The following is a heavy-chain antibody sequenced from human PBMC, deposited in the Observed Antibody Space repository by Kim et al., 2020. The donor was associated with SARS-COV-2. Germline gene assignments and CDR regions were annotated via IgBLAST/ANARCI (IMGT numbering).Heavy chain of an antibody. CDR3: AKGYLGIYCSSTSCYAEDAFDI. Sequence: GGSLRLSCAASGFTFSSYAMSWVRQAPGKGLEWVSAISGSGGSTYYADSVKGRFTISRDNSKNTLYLQMNSLRAEDTAVYYCAKGYLGIYCSSTSCYAEDAFDIWGQGTMVTVSS. CDR1: GFTFSSYA. V-gene: IGHV3-23*01. D-gene: IGHD2-2*01. J-gene: IGHJ3*02. CDR2: ISGSGGST.